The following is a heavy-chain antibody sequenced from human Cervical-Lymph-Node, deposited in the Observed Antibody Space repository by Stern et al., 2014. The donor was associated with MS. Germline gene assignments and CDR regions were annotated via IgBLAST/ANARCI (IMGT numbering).Heavy chain of an antibody. V-gene: IGHV4-38-2*02. J-gene: IGHJ4*02. CDR3: ARAYYYDSSGHYFDY. CDR1: GYSISSGYY. D-gene: IGHD3-22*01. Sequence: QVQLQESGPGLVKPSETLSLTCTVSGYSISSGYYWGWIRQPPGKGLEWIGSIYHSGSTYYNPSLKSRVTISVDTSTNQFSLKVSSVTAADTAVYYCARAYYYDSSGHYFDYWGQGTLVTVSS. CDR2: IYHSGST.